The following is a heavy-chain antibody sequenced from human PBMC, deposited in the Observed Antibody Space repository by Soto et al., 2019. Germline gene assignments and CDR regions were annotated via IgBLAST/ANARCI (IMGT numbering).Heavy chain of an antibody. Sequence: ASVKVSCKASGYTFTSYGISWVRQAPGQGLEWMGWIIADTGTTNYAQKLQGRVTMTTDKSTRTAYMELSSLRSEDTAVYYRARDIAYSRSRAAYNWFDPWGQGTLVTVS. CDR3: ARDIAYSRSRAAYNWFDP. J-gene: IGHJ5*02. CDR1: GYTFTSYG. V-gene: IGHV1-18*01. CDR2: IIADTGTT. D-gene: IGHD6-6*01.